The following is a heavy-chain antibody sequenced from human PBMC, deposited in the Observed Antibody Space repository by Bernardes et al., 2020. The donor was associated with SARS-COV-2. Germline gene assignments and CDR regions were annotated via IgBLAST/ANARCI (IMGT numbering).Heavy chain of an antibody. CDR3: ARWRACGASCYGYYYYGMDV. Sequence: ASVKVSCKASGYTFTSYAMHWVRQAPGQRLEWMGWINAGNGNTKYSQKFQGRVTITRDTSASTAYMELSSLRSEDTAVYYCARWRACGASCYGYYYYGMDVWGQGTTVTVSS. D-gene: IGHD2-2*01. V-gene: IGHV1-3*01. J-gene: IGHJ6*02. CDR1: GYTFTSYA. CDR2: INAGNGNT.